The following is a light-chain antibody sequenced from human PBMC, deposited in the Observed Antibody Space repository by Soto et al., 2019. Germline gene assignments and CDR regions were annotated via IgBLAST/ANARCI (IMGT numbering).Light chain of an antibody. CDR1: SSDVGGYNY. V-gene: IGLV2-14*01. Sequence: QSVLTQPASVSGSPGQSITISCTGTSSDVGGYNYVSWYQQHPGKAPKLMIFEVNNRPSGVSHRFSGSKSGNTASLTISGLETEDEADYYCCSYTSSSTLLFGGGTKVTVL. CDR2: EVN. J-gene: IGLJ2*01. CDR3: CSYTSSSTLL.